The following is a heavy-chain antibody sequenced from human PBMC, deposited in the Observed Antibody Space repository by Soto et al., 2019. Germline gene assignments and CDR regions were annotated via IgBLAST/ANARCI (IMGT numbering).Heavy chain of an antibody. D-gene: IGHD6-13*01. Sequence: PSETLSLTCAVSGGSISSTTWWSWVRQPPGKGLEWIGEIHHDGSTNYNPSLKSRVIISVDKSKNQFSLKVNSVTAADTAVYYCGRETTQIGTWAVDFWGQGTLVTVSS. CDR1: GGSISSTTW. CDR3: GRETTQIGTWAVDF. V-gene: IGHV4-4*02. J-gene: IGHJ4*02. CDR2: IHHDGST.